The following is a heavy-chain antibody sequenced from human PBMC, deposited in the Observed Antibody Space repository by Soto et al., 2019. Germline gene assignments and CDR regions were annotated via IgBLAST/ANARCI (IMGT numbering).Heavy chain of an antibody. J-gene: IGHJ4*02. Sequence: ASVKVSCKASGFTFNSSSVQWVRQARGQRLEWIGWIVVGSGNTDYAQKFQERVTITRDMSTRTAYMELSSLRSEDTAVYYCAAERVYRSGLKPFDYWGQGTLVTVSS. D-gene: IGHD5-12*01. CDR1: GFTFNSSS. CDR2: IVVGSGNT. CDR3: AAERVYRSGLKPFDY. V-gene: IGHV1-58*01.